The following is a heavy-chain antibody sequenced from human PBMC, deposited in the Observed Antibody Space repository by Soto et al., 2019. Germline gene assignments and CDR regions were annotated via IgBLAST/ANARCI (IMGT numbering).Heavy chain of an antibody. CDR2: IIPIFGTA. Sequence: GASVKVSCKASGGTFSSYAISWVRQAPGQGLEWMGGIIPIFGTANYAQKSQGRVTITADESTSTAYMELSSLRSEDTAVYYCARGTIFGVAPWYYYGMDVWGQGTTVTVSS. D-gene: IGHD3-3*01. CDR1: GGTFSSYA. V-gene: IGHV1-69*13. CDR3: ARGTIFGVAPWYYYGMDV. J-gene: IGHJ6*02.